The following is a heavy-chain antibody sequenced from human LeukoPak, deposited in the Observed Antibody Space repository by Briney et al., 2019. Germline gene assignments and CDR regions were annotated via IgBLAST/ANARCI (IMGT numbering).Heavy chain of an antibody. CDR1: GGTFSSYA. Sequence: ASVKVSCKASGGTFSSYAINWVRQAPGQRLEWMGWINAGNSNTKSSQKFQDRVTITGDTSASAVYMELSSLRSEDTAVYYCARSRHNYGDFHLDYWGQGTLVTVSS. J-gene: IGHJ4*02. CDR3: ARSRHNYGDFHLDY. V-gene: IGHV1-3*01. CDR2: INAGNSNT. D-gene: IGHD4-17*01.